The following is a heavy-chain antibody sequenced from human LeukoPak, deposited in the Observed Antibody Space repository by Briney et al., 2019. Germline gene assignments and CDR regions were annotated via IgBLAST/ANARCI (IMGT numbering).Heavy chain of an antibody. Sequence: PGGSLRLSCAASGFTFSSYGMHWVRQAPGKGLEWVAVISYDGSNKYYADSVKGRFTISRDNAKNSLYLQMNSLRAEDTAVFYCARIFDSSGYPDDAFDIWGQGTMVTVSS. CDR3: ARIFDSSGYPDDAFDI. J-gene: IGHJ3*02. CDR1: GFTFSSYG. CDR2: ISYDGSNK. D-gene: IGHD3-22*01. V-gene: IGHV3-30*03.